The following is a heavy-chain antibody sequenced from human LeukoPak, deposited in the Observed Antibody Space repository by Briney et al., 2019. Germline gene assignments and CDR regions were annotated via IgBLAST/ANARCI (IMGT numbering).Heavy chain of an antibody. CDR2: IKQDGSEK. J-gene: IGHJ4*02. CDR1: GFTFSDYS. D-gene: IGHD4-17*01. CDR3: ARDLATVTTYGPFDY. V-gene: IGHV3-7*01. Sequence: GGSLRLSCAASGFTFSDYSMNWVRQAPGKGLEWVANIKQDGSEKYYVDSVKGRFTISRDNAKNSLYLQMNSLRAEDTAVYYCARDLATVTTYGPFDYWGQGTLVTVSS.